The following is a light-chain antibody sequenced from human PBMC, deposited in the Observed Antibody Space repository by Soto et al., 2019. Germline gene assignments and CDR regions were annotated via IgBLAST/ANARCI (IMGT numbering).Light chain of an antibody. V-gene: IGKV2-30*01. CDR2: KVS. CDR1: QSLVYSDGNTY. J-gene: IGKJ2*01. Sequence: DVVMTQSPLSLPVTLGQPASISCRSSQSLVYSDGNTYLNWFQQRPGQSPRRLIYKVSNRDSGVPDRFSVSGSGTDFTLKISRVDADEVGVYYCMRASPWPRTFGQGAKLEIK. CDR3: MRASPWPRT.